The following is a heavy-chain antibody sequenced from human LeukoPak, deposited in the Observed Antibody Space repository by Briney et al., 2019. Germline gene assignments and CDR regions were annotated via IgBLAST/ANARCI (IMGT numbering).Heavy chain of an antibody. D-gene: IGHD1-1*01. CDR3: VRNWDY. J-gene: IGHJ4*02. V-gene: IGHV4-4*07. Sequence: PSETLSLTCSVSGDFITNRYWSWVRQSAGKGLEWIGRISTRGNTNYNPSLNSRVTMSVDTSNKHFSLQLTSVTAADTAVYHCVRNWDYWGQGTLVTVSS. CDR2: ISTRGNT. CDR1: GDFITNRY.